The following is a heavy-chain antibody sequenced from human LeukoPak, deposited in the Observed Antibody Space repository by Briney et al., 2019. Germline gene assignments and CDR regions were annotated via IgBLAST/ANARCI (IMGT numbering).Heavy chain of an antibody. CDR3: ARDVASGHGYERYFDY. V-gene: IGHV1-69*05. Sequence: SVKVSCKASGGTFSSYAISWVRQAPGQGLEWMGGIIPILGTANYAQKFQGRVTITTDESTSTAYMELSSLRSEDTAVYSCARDVASGHGYERYFDYWGQGTLVTVSS. D-gene: IGHD5-12*01. J-gene: IGHJ4*02. CDR1: GGTFSSYA. CDR2: IIPILGTA.